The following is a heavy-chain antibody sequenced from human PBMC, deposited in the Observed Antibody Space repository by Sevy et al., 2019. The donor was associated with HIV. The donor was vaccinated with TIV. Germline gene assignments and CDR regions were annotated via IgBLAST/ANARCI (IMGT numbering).Heavy chain of an antibody. Sequence: GGSLRLSCEASGFTFSSYEMNWVRQAPGKGLEWVSYISSSGTTIKYADPVKGRFTISRDNAKNSLYMQMNSLRAEDTAVYYWAGVDANYDKGFDPWGQGTLVTVSS. CDR2: ISSSGTTI. D-gene: IGHD3-22*01. CDR3: AGVDANYDKGFDP. J-gene: IGHJ5*02. V-gene: IGHV3-48*03. CDR1: GFTFSSYE.